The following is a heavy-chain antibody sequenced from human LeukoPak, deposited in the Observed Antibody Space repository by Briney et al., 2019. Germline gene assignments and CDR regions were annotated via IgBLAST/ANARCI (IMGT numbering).Heavy chain of an antibody. Sequence: GGSLRLSCAASGFTVSSNYMSWVRQAPGKGLEWVSVIYSGGSTYYADSVKGRFTISRDNSKNTLYLQMNSLRAEDTAVYYCARLTAAGTLEYYFAYWGQGTLVTVSS. CDR2: IYSGGST. CDR1: GFTVSSNY. J-gene: IGHJ4*02. V-gene: IGHV3-66*04. D-gene: IGHD6-13*01. CDR3: ARLTAAGTLEYYFAY.